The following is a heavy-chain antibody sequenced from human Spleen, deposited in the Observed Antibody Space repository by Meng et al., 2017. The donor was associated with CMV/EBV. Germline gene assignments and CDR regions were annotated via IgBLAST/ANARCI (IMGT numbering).Heavy chain of an antibody. D-gene: IGHD4-17*01. CDR1: GFSVSSNY. V-gene: IGHV3-23*01. CDR2: ISGSGGST. Sequence: GESLKISCAASGFSVSSNYMSWVRQAPGKGLEWVSAISGSGGSTYYADSVKGRFTISRDNSKNTLYLQMNSLRVEDTAIYYCAKGLYGDYYYYGLDVWGQGTTVTVSS. CDR3: AKGLYGDYYYYGLDV. J-gene: IGHJ6*02.